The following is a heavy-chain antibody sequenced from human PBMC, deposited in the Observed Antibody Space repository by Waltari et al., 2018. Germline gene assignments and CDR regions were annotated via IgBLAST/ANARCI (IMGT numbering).Heavy chain of an antibody. CDR3: ARHGKVRFLEWSTPPRGFDY. CDR1: GGSIHSSSYY. Sequence: QLQLQEAGPGLVKPSENLSLTCTVSGGSIHSSSYYWGWIRQPPRQGLEWIGSIYYSGITNYNPSLKSRVTISVDTSKNQFSLKLSSVTAADTAVYYCARHGKVRFLEWSTPPRGFDYWGQGTLVTVSS. V-gene: IGHV4-39*01. CDR2: IYYSGIT. D-gene: IGHD3-3*01. J-gene: IGHJ4*02.